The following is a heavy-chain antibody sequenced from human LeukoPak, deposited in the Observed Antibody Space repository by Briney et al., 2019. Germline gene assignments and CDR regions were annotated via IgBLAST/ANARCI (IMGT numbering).Heavy chain of an antibody. CDR1: GFTFSSYG. CDR2: ISVSGGST. CDR3: AKAYYYGSGSYYKSN. J-gene: IGHJ4*02. V-gene: IGHV3-23*01. Sequence: PGGSLRLSCAASGFTFSSYGMSWVRQAPGKGLEWVSAISVSGGSTYYADSVKGRFTISRDNSKNTLYLQMNSLRAEDTAVYYCAKAYYYGSGSYYKSNWGQGTLVTVSS. D-gene: IGHD3-10*01.